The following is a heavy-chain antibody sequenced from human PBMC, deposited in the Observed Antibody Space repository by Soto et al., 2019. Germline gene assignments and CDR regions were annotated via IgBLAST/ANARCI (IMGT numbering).Heavy chain of an antibody. Sequence: PSETLSLTCNVSGGPLTSYFWSWIRQPPGKGLEWIGDVSYCGSTNYNPSLQSRVTLSVDTSKTQFSLNLSSVTAADTAVYYCAREHGFSYGLNYFDPWGQGTLVTVS. CDR2: VSYCGST. D-gene: IGHD5-18*01. J-gene: IGHJ5*02. CDR3: AREHGFSYGLNYFDP. V-gene: IGHV4-59*01. CDR1: GGPLTSYF.